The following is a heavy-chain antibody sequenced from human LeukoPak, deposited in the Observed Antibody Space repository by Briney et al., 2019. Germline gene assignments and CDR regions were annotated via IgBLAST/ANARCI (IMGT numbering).Heavy chain of an antibody. D-gene: IGHD3-16*01. J-gene: IGHJ3*02. Sequence: PSETLSLTCTVSGGSISSYFWSWIRQPPGKGLEWIGYIYYSGSTIYNPSLKSRVTISVDTSKNQFSLKLSSVTAADTAVYYCARHGDYAYLDIWGQGTMVTVSS. CDR3: ARHGDYAYLDI. V-gene: IGHV4-59*08. CDR1: GGSISSYF. CDR2: IYYSGST.